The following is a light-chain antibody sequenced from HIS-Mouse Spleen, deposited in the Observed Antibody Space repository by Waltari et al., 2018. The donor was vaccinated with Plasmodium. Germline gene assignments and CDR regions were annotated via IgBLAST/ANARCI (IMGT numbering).Light chain of an antibody. V-gene: IGLV3-10*01. J-gene: IGLJ3*02. CDR1: ALPKKY. CDR3: YSTDSSGNHRV. Sequence: SYELTQPPSVSVSPGQTARITCSGDALPKKYAYWYQKKSGQAPVLVIYEDSKRPSGIPERFSGSSSGTMGTLTISGAQVEDEADYYCYSTDSSGNHRVFGGGTKLTVL. CDR2: EDS.